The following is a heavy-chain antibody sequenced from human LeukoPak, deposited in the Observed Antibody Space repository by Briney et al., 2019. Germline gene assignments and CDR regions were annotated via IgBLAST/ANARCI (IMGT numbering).Heavy chain of an antibody. CDR2: FDPEDGET. Sequence: ASVKVSCKVSGYTLTELSMHWVRQAPGKGLEWMGGFDPEDGETIYAQKFQGRVTMTEDTSTDTAYMELSRLRSDDTAVYYCARAYDFWSGYYTGFDPWGQGTLVTVSS. CDR1: GYTLTELS. CDR3: ARAYDFWSGYYTGFDP. J-gene: IGHJ5*02. V-gene: IGHV1-24*01. D-gene: IGHD3-3*01.